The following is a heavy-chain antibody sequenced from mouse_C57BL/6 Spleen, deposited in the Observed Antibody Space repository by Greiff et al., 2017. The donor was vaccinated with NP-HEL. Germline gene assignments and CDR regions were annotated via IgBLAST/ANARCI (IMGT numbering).Heavy chain of an antibody. V-gene: IGHV1-64*01. Sequence: QVQLQQPGAELVKPGASVKLSCKASGYTFTSYWMHWVKQRPGQGLEWIGMIHPNSGSTNYNEKFKSKATLTVDKSSSTAYMQLSSLTSEDSAVYYCARPPYYYGSSYEAMDYWGQGTSVTVSS. J-gene: IGHJ4*01. CDR1: GYTFTSYW. D-gene: IGHD1-1*01. CDR3: ARPPYYYGSSYEAMDY. CDR2: IHPNSGST.